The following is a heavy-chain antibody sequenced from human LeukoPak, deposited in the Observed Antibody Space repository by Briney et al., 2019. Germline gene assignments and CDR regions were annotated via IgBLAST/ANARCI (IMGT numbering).Heavy chain of an antibody. CDR3: ARLLWFGELLRGYYYYMDV. Sequence: GGSLRLSCAASGFTFSSYWMSWVRQAPGKGLEWVANIKQDGSEKYYVDSVKGRFTISRDNAKNSLYLQMNSLRAEDTAVYYCARLLWFGELLRGYYYYMDVWGKGTTVTVSS. V-gene: IGHV3-7*01. J-gene: IGHJ6*03. CDR2: IKQDGSEK. CDR1: GFTFSSYW. D-gene: IGHD3-10*01.